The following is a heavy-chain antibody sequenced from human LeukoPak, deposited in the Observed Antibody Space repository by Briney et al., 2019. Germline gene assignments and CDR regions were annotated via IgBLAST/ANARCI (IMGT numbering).Heavy chain of an antibody. CDR1: AFIFNNAW. V-gene: IGHV3-15*01. CDR2: IKSKTDGGTT. D-gene: IGHD3-22*01. CDR3: TTEYNFNYYDSGGYYC. J-gene: IGHJ4*02. Sequence: PGGSLRLSCATSAFIFNNAWMSWVRQAPGKGLEWVGRIKSKTDGGTTDYAAPVKGRFTISRDDSKNTLYLQMNSLKTEDTAVYYCTTEYNFNYYDSGGYYCWGQGTLVTVSS.